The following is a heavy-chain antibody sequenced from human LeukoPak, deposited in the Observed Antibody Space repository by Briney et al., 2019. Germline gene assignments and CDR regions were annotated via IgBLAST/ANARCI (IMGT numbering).Heavy chain of an antibody. CDR3: ARDLIVVNWFDP. J-gene: IGHJ5*02. D-gene: IGHD2-15*01. Sequence: ASVKVSCKASGYTFTGYYMHWVRQAPGQGLEWMGRINPNSGGTNYAQKFQGRVTMTRDTSISTAYMELSRLRSDDTAVYHCARDLIVVNWFDPWGQGTLVTVSS. CDR1: GYTFTGYY. CDR2: INPNSGGT. V-gene: IGHV1-2*06.